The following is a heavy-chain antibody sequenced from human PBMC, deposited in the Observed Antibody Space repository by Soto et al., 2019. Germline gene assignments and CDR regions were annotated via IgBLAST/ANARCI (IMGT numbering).Heavy chain of an antibody. J-gene: IGHJ6*02. CDR3: ARDWSGSYYSYYGMDV. D-gene: IGHD1-26*01. CDR2: ISSSSSYI. V-gene: IGHV3-21*01. Sequence: ADLGVSFSSNSMNWVRQAPGKGLEWVSSISSSSSYIYYADSVKGRFTISRDNAKNSLYLQMNSLRAEDTAVYYCARDWSGSYYSYYGMDVWGQGTTVTVSS. CDR1: GVSFSSNS.